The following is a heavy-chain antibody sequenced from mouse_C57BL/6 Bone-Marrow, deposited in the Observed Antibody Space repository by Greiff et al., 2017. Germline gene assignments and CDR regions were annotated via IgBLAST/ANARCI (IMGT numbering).Heavy chain of an antibody. CDR3: ARSYDYDADTMDY. Sequence: QVQLQQPGAELVKPGASVKLSCKASGYTFTNYWMHWVKQRPGQGLEWIGMMHPNGGSPDYNEKFKSEATLSVDKSSRTAYMELSSLTSEDSAVYYCARSYDYDADTMDYWGQGNSVTVSS. CDR1: GYTFTNYW. CDR2: MHPNGGSP. J-gene: IGHJ4*01. V-gene: IGHV1-64*01. D-gene: IGHD2-4*01.